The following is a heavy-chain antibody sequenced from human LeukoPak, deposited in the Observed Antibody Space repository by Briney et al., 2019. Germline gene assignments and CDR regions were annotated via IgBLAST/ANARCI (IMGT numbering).Heavy chain of an antibody. CDR2: IYTSGST. V-gene: IGHV4-61*02. Sequence: SETLSLTCTVSGGSISSGSYYWSWIRQPAGKGLEWIGRIYTSGSTNYNPSLKSRVTISVDTSKNQFPLKLSSVTAADTAVYYCAREPPGFPRTFDCWGQGTLVTVSS. CDR1: GGSISSGSYY. CDR3: AREPPGFPRTFDC. J-gene: IGHJ4*02. D-gene: IGHD1-14*01.